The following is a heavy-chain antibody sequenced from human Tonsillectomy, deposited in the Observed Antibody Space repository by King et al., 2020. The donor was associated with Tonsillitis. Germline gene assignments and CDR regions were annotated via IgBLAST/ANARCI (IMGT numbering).Heavy chain of an antibody. D-gene: IGHD3-10*01. J-gene: IGHJ3*02. V-gene: IGHV3-21*01. CDR3: ARSAGIDDAFDI. Sequence: VQLVESGGGLVKPGGSLRLSCAASGFTFSTYSMNWVRQAPGKGLEWVSSISSSSSYIYYADSVKGRFTISRDNAKNSLYLQMNSLRAEDTAVYYCARSAGIDDAFDIWGQGTMVTVSS. CDR2: ISSSSSYI. CDR1: GFTFSTYS.